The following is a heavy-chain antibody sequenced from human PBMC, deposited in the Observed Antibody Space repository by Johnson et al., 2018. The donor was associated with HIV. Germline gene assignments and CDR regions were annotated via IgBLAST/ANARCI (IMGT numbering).Heavy chain of an antibody. CDR2: IIRAAPTA. J-gene: IGHJ3*02. CDR3: ARDPIAFRNYYGSGSAFDI. V-gene: IGHV3-74*01. D-gene: IGHD3-10*01. Sequence: VQLVESGGALVQPGGSLRLSCPASAFTFSPSWLPWVRPAPGQALVCVSRIIRAAPTAIYADSVNARCTPSSDNSKNTLFLQMNSLRPEDTAVYHCARDPIAFRNYYGSGSAFDIWGQGTMVTVSS. CDR1: AFTFSPSW.